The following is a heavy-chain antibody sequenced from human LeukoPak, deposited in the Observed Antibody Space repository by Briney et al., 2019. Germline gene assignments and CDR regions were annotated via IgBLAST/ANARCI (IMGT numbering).Heavy chain of an antibody. J-gene: IGHJ6*04. D-gene: IGHD2-2*01. CDR2: ISSSSSYI. Sequence: GGSLRLSCAASGFTFSSYSMNWVRQAPGKGLEWVSSISSSSSYIYYADSVKGRFTISRDNAKNSLYLQMNSLRAEDTAVYYCARETPRYCSSTSCPYYGMDVWGKGTTVTVSS. CDR1: GFTFSSYS. V-gene: IGHV3-21*01. CDR3: ARETPRYCSSTSCPYYGMDV.